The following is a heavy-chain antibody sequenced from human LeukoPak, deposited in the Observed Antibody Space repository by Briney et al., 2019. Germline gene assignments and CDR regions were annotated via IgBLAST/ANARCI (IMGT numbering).Heavy chain of an antibody. CDR3: ARHQYSISWSPFDY. CDR2: INHSGRT. J-gene: IGHJ4*02. CDR1: GGSFSGYY. Sequence: SETLSLTCAVYGGSFSGYYWRWIRQPPGKGLEWIGEINHSGRTNYNPSLKSRVTISVDTSKNQFSLKLNSVTAADTAVYYCARHQYSISWSPFDYWGQGTLVTVSS. D-gene: IGHD6-13*01. V-gene: IGHV4-34*01.